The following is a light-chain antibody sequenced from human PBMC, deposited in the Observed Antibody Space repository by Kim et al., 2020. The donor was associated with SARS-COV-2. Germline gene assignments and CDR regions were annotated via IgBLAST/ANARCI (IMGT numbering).Light chain of an antibody. V-gene: IGLV1-44*01. CDR1: SSNIGHNS. CDR2: NDN. Sequence: QSVLTQPPSASGTPGQSIAVSCSESSSNIGHNSVNWYQQVPGTAPKLLIYNDNQRPSGVPDRFSGSKSGTSASLAISGLQPEDEADYYCGSWDDSLNGVAFGGGTRLTVL. CDR3: GSWDDSLNGVA. J-gene: IGLJ2*01.